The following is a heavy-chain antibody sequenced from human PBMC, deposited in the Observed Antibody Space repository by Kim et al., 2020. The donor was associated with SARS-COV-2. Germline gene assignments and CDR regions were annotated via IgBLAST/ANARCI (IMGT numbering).Heavy chain of an antibody. CDR3: ARSRYSGYDDY. V-gene: IGHV4-61*02. CDR1: GGSISSGSYY. Sequence: SETLSLTCTVSGGSISSGSYYWSWIRQPAGKGLEWIGRIYTSGSTNYNPSLKSRVTISVDTSKNQFSLKLSSVTAADTAVYYCARSRYSGYDDYWGQGTLVTVSS. J-gene: IGHJ4*02. D-gene: IGHD5-12*01. CDR2: IYTSGST.